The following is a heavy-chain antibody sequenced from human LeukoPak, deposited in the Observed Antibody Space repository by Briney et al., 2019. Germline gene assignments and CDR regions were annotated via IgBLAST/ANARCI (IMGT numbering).Heavy chain of an antibody. CDR3: AKEPTSGWGNWFDP. J-gene: IGHJ5*02. D-gene: IGHD3-16*01. V-gene: IGHV3-23*01. Sequence: GGSLRLSCADPGFTFSSYAMSWVRQAPGRGLEWVSAISGSGGSTYYADSVKGRFTISRGNSKNTLYLQMNSLRAEDTAVYYCAKEPTSGWGNWFDPWGQGTLVTVSS. CDR1: GFTFSSYA. CDR2: ISGSGGST.